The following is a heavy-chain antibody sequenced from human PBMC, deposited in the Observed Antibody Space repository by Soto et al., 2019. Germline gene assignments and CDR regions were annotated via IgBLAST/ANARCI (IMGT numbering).Heavy chain of an antibody. D-gene: IGHD5-12*01. CDR3: AIGYSGYETFDY. CDR2: INPNSGGT. J-gene: IGHJ4*02. CDR1: GYTFTGYY. Sequence: ASVKVSCKASGYTFTGYYMHWVRQAPGQGLEWMGWINPNSGGTNYAQKFQGWITMTRDTSISTAYMELSRLRSDDTAVYYCAIGYSGYETFDYWGQGTLVTVSS. V-gene: IGHV1-2*04.